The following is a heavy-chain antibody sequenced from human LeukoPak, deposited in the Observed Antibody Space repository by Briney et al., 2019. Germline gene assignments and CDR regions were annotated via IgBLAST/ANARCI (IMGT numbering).Heavy chain of an antibody. J-gene: IGHJ4*02. V-gene: IGHV3-49*04. CDR3: THDSSAYAYCFDY. D-gene: IGHD3-22*01. Sequence: PGGSLRLSCTASGFTFGDYAMSWVRQAPGKGLEWVGFIRSKIYGGTTEYAASVKGRFTISRDDSKSIAYLQMNSLKAEDTAVYYCTHDSSAYAYCFDYWGQGTLVTVSS. CDR1: GFTFGDYA. CDR2: IRSKIYGGTT.